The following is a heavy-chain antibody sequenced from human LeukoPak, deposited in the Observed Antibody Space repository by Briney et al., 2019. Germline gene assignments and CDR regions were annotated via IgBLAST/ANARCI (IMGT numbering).Heavy chain of an antibody. J-gene: IGHJ4*02. V-gene: IGHV1-46*01. Sequence: GASVKVSCKASGYTFTSYYMHGVGQAPGQGLAWMGIINPSGGSTSYAQKFQGRVTMTRDMSTSTVYMELSSLRSEDTAVYYCARDFGFTMVRGDTSYYFDYWGQGTLVTVSS. CDR2: INPSGGST. CDR3: ARDFGFTMVRGDTSYYFDY. CDR1: GYTFTSYY. D-gene: IGHD3-10*01.